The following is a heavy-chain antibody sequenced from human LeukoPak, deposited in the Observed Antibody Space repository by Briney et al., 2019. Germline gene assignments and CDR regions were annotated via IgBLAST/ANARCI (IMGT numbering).Heavy chain of an antibody. D-gene: IGHD3-3*01. CDR3: AKSGTDFWSGPALK. CDR1: GFIFSSYA. J-gene: IGHJ4*02. V-gene: IGHV3-23*01. Sequence: PGGSLRLSCAASGFIFSSYAMSWVRQAPGKGLEWVSGISGSGGRTYYADSVKGRFTISRDNSKNTLYLQMNSLRAEDTAVYFCAKSGTDFWSGPALKWGQGILVTVSS. CDR2: ISGSGGRT.